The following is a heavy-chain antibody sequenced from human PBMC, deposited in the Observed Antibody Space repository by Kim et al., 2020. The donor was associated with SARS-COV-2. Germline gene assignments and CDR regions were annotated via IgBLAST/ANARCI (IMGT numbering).Heavy chain of an antibody. Sequence: SVKVSRKASGGTFSSYAINWVRQAPGQGLQWMGRIIPILGIANFAQKFQGRVTITADKSTTTAYMELSSLRSEDTAVYYCTSPHPYYYGSGTRDYYYFRMDVWGQGTTVTVSS. J-gene: IGHJ6*02. D-gene: IGHD3-10*01. CDR3: TSPHPYYYGSGTRDYYYFRMDV. V-gene: IGHV1-69*04. CDR2: IIPILGIA. CDR1: GGTFSSYA.